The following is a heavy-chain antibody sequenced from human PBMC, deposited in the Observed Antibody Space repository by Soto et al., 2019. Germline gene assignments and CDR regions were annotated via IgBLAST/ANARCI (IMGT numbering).Heavy chain of an antibody. CDR1: GFTFSSYW. CDR2: IKQDGSEK. J-gene: IGHJ4*02. Sequence: PGGSLRLSCAASGFTFSSYWMSWVRQAPGKGLEWVANIKQDGSEKYYVDSVKGRFTISRDNAKNSLYLQMNSLRAEDTAVYYCARDSVPNSSGWLYWGQGTLVTVSS. CDR3: ARDSVPNSSGWLY. D-gene: IGHD6-19*01. V-gene: IGHV3-7*05.